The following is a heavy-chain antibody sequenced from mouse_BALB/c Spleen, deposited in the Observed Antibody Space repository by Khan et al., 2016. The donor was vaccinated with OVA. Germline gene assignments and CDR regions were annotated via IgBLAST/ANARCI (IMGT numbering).Heavy chain of an antibody. CDR2: ISYSGST. CDR1: GYSITSDYA. D-gene: IGHD1-1*01. Sequence: EVQLQQSGPGLVKPSQSLSLTCTVTGYSITSDYAWNWIRPFPGNKLEWIGYISYSGSTSYNPSLRSRISITRDTSKNQFFLQLNSVTTEDTATFYCARQNYYGYAMDYWGQGTSVTVSS. J-gene: IGHJ4*01. CDR3: ARQNYYGYAMDY. V-gene: IGHV3-2*02.